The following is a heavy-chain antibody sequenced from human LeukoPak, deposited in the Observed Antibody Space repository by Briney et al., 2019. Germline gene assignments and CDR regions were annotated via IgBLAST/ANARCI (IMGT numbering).Heavy chain of an antibody. D-gene: IGHD3-10*01. V-gene: IGHV4-31*03. CDR2: IYYSGST. CDR3: ARVTPYGSGTPDY. CDR1: GGSISSGDYY. J-gene: IGHJ4*02. Sequence: SQTLSLTCTVSGGSISSGDYYWSWIRQHPGKGLEWIGYIYYSGSTYYNPSLKSRVTISVDTSKNQFSLKLSSVTAADTAAYYCARVTPYGSGTPDYWGQGTLVTVSS.